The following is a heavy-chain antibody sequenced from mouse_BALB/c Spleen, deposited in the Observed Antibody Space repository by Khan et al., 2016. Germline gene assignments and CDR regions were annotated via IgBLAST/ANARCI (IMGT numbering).Heavy chain of an antibody. J-gene: IGHJ3*01. CDR1: GFDFRRYW. CDR2: INPDSRTI. CDR3: ARAGYYGYLAY. Sequence: EVKLLESGGGLVQPGGSLKLSCAASGFDFRRYWMGWVRQAPGKGLEWIGEINPDSRTINYTPSLKDKFTISRDNAKNTLYLQMSKVRSEDTALYYCARAGYYGYLAYWGQGTLVSVSA. V-gene: IGHV4-1*02. D-gene: IGHD1-1*01.